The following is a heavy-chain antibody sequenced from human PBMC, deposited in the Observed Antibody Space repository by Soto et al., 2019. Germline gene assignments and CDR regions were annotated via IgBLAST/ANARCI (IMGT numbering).Heavy chain of an antibody. D-gene: IGHD3-10*02. CDR2: INHSGST. CDR3: ARGVVRVKWGWFDP. V-gene: IGHV4-34*01. Sequence: PSETLSLTCAVYGGSFSGYYWSWIRQPPGKGLEWIGEINHSGSTNYNPSLKSRVTISVDTSKNQFSLKLSSVTAADTAVYYCARGVVRVKWGWFDPWGQGTLVTVSS. CDR1: GGSFSGYY. J-gene: IGHJ5*02.